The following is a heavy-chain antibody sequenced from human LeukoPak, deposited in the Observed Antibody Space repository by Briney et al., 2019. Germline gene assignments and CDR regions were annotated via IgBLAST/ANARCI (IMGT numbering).Heavy chain of an antibody. V-gene: IGHV1-2*02. J-gene: IGHJ4*02. CDR2: MNPNSGGT. CDR1: GYTFTGYW. D-gene: IGHD3-10*01. CDR3: ARAVGYYGSGTNPLYLDS. Sequence: ASVKVSCKASGYTFTGYWIHWMRQAPGQGLEWMGWMNPNSGGTKSPQTFQGRVSMTSDTSFSTAYLDLNSLTSDDTAVYYCARAVGYYGSGTNPLYLDSWGQGTLVTVSS.